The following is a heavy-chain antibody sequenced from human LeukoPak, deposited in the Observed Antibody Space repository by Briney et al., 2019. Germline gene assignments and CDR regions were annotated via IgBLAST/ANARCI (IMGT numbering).Heavy chain of an antibody. CDR3: ARGRGWLPAPYYFDY. Sequence: PSETLSLTCAVYGGSFSGYYWSWIRQPSGKGLEWIGEINHSGSTNYNPSLKSRVTISVDTSKNQFSLKLSSVTAADTAVYYCARGRGWLPAPYYFDYWGQGTLVTVSS. V-gene: IGHV4-34*01. CDR2: INHSGST. J-gene: IGHJ4*02. D-gene: IGHD2-2*01. CDR1: GGSFSGYY.